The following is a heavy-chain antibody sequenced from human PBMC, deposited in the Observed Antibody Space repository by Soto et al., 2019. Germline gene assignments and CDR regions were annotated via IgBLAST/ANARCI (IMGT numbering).Heavy chain of an antibody. Sequence: SETLSLTCTVSGGSISSSSYYWGWIRQSPGKGLEWIGSIYYSGITYYNPSLKGRVTISVDTSKNQFSLKLNSVTAADTAVYYCAKDYSNSSKWFDPWGQGILVTVSS. D-gene: IGHD6-6*01. V-gene: IGHV4-39*01. CDR3: AKDYSNSSKWFDP. CDR2: IYYSGIT. J-gene: IGHJ5*02. CDR1: GGSISSSSYY.